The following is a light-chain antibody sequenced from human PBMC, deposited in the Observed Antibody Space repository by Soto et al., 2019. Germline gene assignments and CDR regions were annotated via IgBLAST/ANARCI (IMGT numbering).Light chain of an antibody. V-gene: IGKV3-11*01. CDR1: QSVSSY. Sequence: EIVLTQSPATLSLSPGERATLSCRASQSVSSYLAWYQQKPGQAPRLLIYDASNRATGIPARFSGSGSGTDFTLTISSLEPDDFAVYYCQQRSNWPYTFGQRTKLEIK. CDR2: DAS. J-gene: IGKJ2*01. CDR3: QQRSNWPYT.